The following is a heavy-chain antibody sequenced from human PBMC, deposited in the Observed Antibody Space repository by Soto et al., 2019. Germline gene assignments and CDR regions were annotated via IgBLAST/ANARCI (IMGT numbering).Heavy chain of an antibody. CDR1: GGSISSSSYY. CDR2: IYYSGST. J-gene: IGHJ3*02. V-gene: IGHV4-39*01. CDR3: ARSDCSSTSCHDAFDI. Sequence: PSETLSLTCTVSGGSISSSSYYWGWIRQPPGKGLEWIGSIYYSGSTYYNPSLKSRVTISVDTSKNQFSLKLSSVTAADTAVYYCARSDCSSTSCHDAFDIWGQGTMVTV. D-gene: IGHD2-2*01.